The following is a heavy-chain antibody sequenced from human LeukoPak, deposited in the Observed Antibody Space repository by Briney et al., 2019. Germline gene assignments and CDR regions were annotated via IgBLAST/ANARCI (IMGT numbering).Heavy chain of an antibody. CDR1: GFTFGDYS. CDR3: TRDHDFWSGPFDV. V-gene: IGHV3-49*04. D-gene: IGHD3-3*01. J-gene: IGHJ6*04. Sequence: GRSLRLSCTASGFTFGDYSLSWVRQAPEKGLEWVGFIRRKGYGGTTEYAPSVEGRFIISRDDSKSTAYLQMNGLKTEDTAVYYCTRDHDFWSGPFDVWGKGTTVTVSS. CDR2: IRRKGYGGTT.